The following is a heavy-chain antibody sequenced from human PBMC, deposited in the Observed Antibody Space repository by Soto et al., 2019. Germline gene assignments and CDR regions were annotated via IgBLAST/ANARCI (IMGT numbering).Heavy chain of an antibody. CDR3: AREIPRDGYNFGSGAMDV. Sequence: QVQLQESGPGLVKPSQTLSLSCNVYGVSVSSGDYYWSWIRQHAGGGLEWIGYIDRSGSTYYKPSLRGRVIMSVDTSTNQIYLRLLSVTAADTAMYYCAREIPRDGYNFGSGAMDVWGQGTTVTVSS. J-gene: IGHJ6*02. V-gene: IGHV4-31*03. D-gene: IGHD5-12*01. CDR1: GVSVSSGDYY. CDR2: IDRSGST.